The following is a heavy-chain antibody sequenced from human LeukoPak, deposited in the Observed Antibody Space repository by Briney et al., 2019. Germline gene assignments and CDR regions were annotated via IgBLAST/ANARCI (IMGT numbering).Heavy chain of an antibody. CDR1: GFSVINSY. CDR3: ARESGFGELFPFAFDI. CDR2: IYSGGNT. V-gene: IGHV3-53*01. Sequence: GGSLRLSCAASGFSVINSYISWVRQAPGKGLEWVSVIYSGGNTYYADSVKGRFAISKEYSRNTVYLQLNSLRAEDTAVYYCARESGFGELFPFAFDIWGQGTMVTVSA. D-gene: IGHD3-10*01. J-gene: IGHJ3*02.